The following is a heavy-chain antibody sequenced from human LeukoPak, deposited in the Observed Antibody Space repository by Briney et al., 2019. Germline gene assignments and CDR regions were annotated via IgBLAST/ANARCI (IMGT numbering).Heavy chain of an antibody. D-gene: IGHD6-19*01. CDR3: ARGHVAVAGIDY. Sequence: SETLSLTCAVYGGSFSGYYWSWICQPPGKGLEWIGEINHSGSTNYNPSLKSRVTISVDTSKNQFSLKLSSVTAADTAVYYCARGHVAVAGIDYWGQGTLVTVSS. J-gene: IGHJ4*02. CDR1: GGSFSGYY. V-gene: IGHV4-34*01. CDR2: INHSGST.